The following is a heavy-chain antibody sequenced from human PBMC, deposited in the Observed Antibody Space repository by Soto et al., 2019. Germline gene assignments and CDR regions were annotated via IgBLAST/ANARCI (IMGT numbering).Heavy chain of an antibody. CDR3: ARDLAAGDH. D-gene: IGHD6-13*01. Sequence: QVQLVQSGAEVKKPGASVKVSCKASGYTFTNYYIHWVRQAPGQGLEWMGIINPTSGSTNYAQKFKGRVTLTSDTSTTTVYMELSGLRSEDTAVLYCARDLAAGDHWGQGTLVTVSS. J-gene: IGHJ4*02. V-gene: IGHV1-46*01. CDR2: INPTSGST. CDR1: GYTFTNYY.